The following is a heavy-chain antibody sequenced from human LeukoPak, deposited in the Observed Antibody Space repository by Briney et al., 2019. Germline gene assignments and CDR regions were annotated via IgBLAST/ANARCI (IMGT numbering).Heavy chain of an antibody. CDR1: AGSIGSYTYY. V-gene: IGHV4-39*01. J-gene: IGHJ4*02. CDR2: IYYSGST. D-gene: IGHD1-26*01. Sequence: PSETLALTCTVSAGSIGSYTYYWAWIRQPPGKGLEWIGTIYYSGSTNYNPSLRSRLTISIDTPKNQFSLKLSSVTAADTAVYYCARLRGGTYDFWGQGTLVAVSS. CDR3: ARLRGGTYDF.